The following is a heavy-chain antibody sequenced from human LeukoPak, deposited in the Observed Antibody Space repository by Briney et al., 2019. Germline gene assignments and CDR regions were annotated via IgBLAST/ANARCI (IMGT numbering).Heavy chain of an antibody. Sequence: SETLSLTCTVSGGSISSYYWSWIRQPPGKGLEWIGYIYYSGSTNYNPSLKSRVTISVDTSKNQFSLKLSSVTAADTAVYYCARLLAGTFDCWGQGTLVTVSS. CDR3: ARLLAGTFDC. CDR2: IYYSGST. D-gene: IGHD6-19*01. J-gene: IGHJ4*02. V-gene: IGHV4-59*08. CDR1: GGSISSYY.